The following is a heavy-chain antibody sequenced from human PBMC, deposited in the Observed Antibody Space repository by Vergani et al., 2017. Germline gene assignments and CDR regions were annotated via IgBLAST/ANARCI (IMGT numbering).Heavy chain of an antibody. D-gene: IGHD3-9*01. CDR3: ARRSGIVYDIFSGTQYFFDF. V-gene: IGHV4-38-2*01. CDR2: IYRTGRT. J-gene: IGHJ4*02. Sequence: QVQLQESGPGLVKPSETLSLTCPVSGFSIDNGYYWDWIRQPPGKGLEWIGSIYRTGRTHFNPSLKSRVTISVDTSNNHFSLRLNSLTAADTAVYYCARRSGIVYDIFSGTQYFFDFWGQGTLVTVSS. CDR1: GFSIDNGYY.